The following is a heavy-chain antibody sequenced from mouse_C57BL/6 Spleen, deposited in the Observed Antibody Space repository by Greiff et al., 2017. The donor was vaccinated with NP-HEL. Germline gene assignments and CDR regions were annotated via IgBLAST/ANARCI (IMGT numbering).Heavy chain of an antibody. CDR3: ARSRVYAMDY. CDR2: IYPGSGNT. V-gene: IGHV1-76*01. Sequence: QVQLQQSGAELVRPGASVKLSCKASGYTFTDYYINWVKQRPGHGLEWIARIYPGSGNTYYNEKFKGKATLTAEKSSSTAYMQLSSLTSEDSAVYFCARSRVYAMDYWGQGTSVTVSS. CDR1: GYTFTDYY. J-gene: IGHJ4*01.